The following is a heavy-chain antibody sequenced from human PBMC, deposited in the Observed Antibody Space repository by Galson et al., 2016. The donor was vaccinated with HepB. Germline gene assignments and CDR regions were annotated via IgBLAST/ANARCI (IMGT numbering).Heavy chain of an antibody. D-gene: IGHD1-26*01. Sequence: SLRLSCAASGFTFSTYAMSWVRQAPGKGLEWVGFIRSKAYGGTVEYAASVRGRFTLSREDSKSIAYLQMSSLKIEDTAMYYCTRDPEWERSPYFDSWGQGTLVTVSS. J-gene: IGHJ4*02. CDR1: GFTFSTYA. CDR2: IRSKAYGGTV. V-gene: IGHV3-49*04. CDR3: TRDPEWERSPYFDS.